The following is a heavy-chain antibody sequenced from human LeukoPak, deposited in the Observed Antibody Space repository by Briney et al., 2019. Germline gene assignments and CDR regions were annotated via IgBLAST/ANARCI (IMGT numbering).Heavy chain of an antibody. CDR3: ARGPYSSSWETLFDY. D-gene: IGHD6-13*01. CDR1: GGSISSYH. Sequence: SETLSLTCTVSGGSISSYHWSWIRQPAGKGLEWIGRIYTSGSTNYNPSLKSRVTMSVDTSKNQFSLKLSSVTAADTAVYYCARGPYSSSWETLFDYWGQGTLVTVSS. J-gene: IGHJ4*02. V-gene: IGHV4-4*07. CDR2: IYTSGST.